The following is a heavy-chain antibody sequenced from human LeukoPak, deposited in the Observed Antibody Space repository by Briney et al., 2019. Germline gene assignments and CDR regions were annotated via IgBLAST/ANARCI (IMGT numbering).Heavy chain of an antibody. J-gene: IGHJ5*02. D-gene: IGHD6-6*01. CDR1: GYTFTSYA. Sequence: SVKVSCKASGYTFTSYAISWVRQAPGQGLEWMGGIIPIFGTANYAQKFQGRVTITADKSTSTAYMELSSLRSEDTAVYYCARESDSSSSISYWFDPWGQGTLVTVSS. CDR2: IIPIFGTA. CDR3: ARESDSSSSISYWFDP. V-gene: IGHV1-69*06.